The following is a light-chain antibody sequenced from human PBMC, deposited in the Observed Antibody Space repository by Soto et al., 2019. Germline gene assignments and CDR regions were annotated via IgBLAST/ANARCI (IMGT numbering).Light chain of an antibody. CDR1: NSDLGSYNF. Sequence: QSALTQPASVSGSPGQSITISCTGTNSDLGSYNFVSWYQQYPGKAPKLMIYEGSKRPSGVSLRFSGSKADNTASLTISGLLAEDEADYYCCSYASDNTGVFGSGTKLTVL. V-gene: IGLV2-23*01. CDR3: CSYASDNTGV. J-gene: IGLJ1*01. CDR2: EGS.